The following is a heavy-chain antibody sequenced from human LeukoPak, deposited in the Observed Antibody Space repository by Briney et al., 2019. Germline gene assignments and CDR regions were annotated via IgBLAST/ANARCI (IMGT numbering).Heavy chain of an antibody. Sequence: GGSLRLSCAASGFTFSSYSMNWVRQAPGKGLEWVSSISSSSSYIYYADSVKGRFTISRDNAKNSLYLQMSSLRAEDTAVYYCARALVPAASPTGYMDVWGKGTTVTVSS. CDR1: GFTFSSYS. J-gene: IGHJ6*03. D-gene: IGHD2-2*01. CDR2: ISSSSSYI. V-gene: IGHV3-21*01. CDR3: ARALVPAASPTGYMDV.